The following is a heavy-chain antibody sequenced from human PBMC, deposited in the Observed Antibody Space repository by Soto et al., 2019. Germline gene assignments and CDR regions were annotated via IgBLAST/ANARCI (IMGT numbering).Heavy chain of an antibody. J-gene: IGHJ4*02. CDR3: ARHVLYSSSWYYFDY. V-gene: IGHV4-39*01. D-gene: IGHD6-13*01. Sequence: LSLTCTVSGGSISSSSYYWGWIRQPPGKGLEWIGSIYYSGSTYYNPSLKSRVTISVDTSKNQFSLKLSSVTAADTAVYYCARHVLYSSSWYYFDYWGQGTLVTVSS. CDR2: IYYSGST. CDR1: GGSISSSSYY.